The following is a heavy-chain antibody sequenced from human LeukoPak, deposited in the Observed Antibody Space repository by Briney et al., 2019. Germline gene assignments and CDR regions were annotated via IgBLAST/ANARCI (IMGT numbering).Heavy chain of an antibody. V-gene: IGHV3-23*01. D-gene: IGHD6-19*01. Sequence: GGSLRLSCAASGFTFSSYGMSWVRQAPGKGLEWVSGISGSGGSTYYADSVKGRFTISRDNSKNTLYLQMNSLRAEDTAVYYCARVGSVAGTEAFDIWGQGTMVTVSS. CDR3: ARVGSVAGTEAFDI. CDR1: GFTFSSYG. J-gene: IGHJ3*02. CDR2: ISGSGGST.